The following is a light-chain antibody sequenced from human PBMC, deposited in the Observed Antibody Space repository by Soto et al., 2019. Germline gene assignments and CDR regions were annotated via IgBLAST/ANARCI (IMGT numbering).Light chain of an antibody. CDR2: AAS. CDR3: QQYYSYPWT. J-gene: IGKJ1*01. V-gene: IGKV1-8*01. Sequence: AIRMTQSPSPLSASTGDRVTITCRASQGISSYLAWYQQKPGKAPKLLIYAASTLQSGVPSRFSGSGSGTDFTLTISYLQSEDFATYYCQQYYSYPWTFGQGTKVEIK. CDR1: QGISSY.